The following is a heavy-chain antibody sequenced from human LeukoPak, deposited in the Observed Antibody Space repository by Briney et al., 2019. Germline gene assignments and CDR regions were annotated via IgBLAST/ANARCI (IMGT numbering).Heavy chain of an antibody. Sequence: SETLSLTCAVYGGSFSGYYWSWIRQPPGKGLEWIGEINHSGSTNYNPSLKSRVTISVDTSKNQFSLKLSSVTAADTAVYYCARHEWRLGYFDYWGQGTLVTVSS. CDR1: GGSFSGYY. CDR2: INHSGST. CDR3: ARHEWRLGYFDY. V-gene: IGHV4-34*01. J-gene: IGHJ4*02. D-gene: IGHD7-27*01.